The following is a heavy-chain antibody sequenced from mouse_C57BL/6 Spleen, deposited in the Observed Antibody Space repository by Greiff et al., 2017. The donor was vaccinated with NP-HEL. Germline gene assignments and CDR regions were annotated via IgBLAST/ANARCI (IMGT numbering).Heavy chain of an antibody. Sequence: VQLQQPGAELVMPGASVKLSCKASGYTFTSYWMHWVKQRPGQGLEWIGEIDPSDSYTNYNQKFKGKSTLTVDKSSSTAYMQLSSLTSEDSAVYYCARRYYYGSSGAMDYWGQGTSVTVSS. CDR2: IDPSDSYT. CDR3: ARRYYYGSSGAMDY. D-gene: IGHD1-1*01. J-gene: IGHJ4*01. CDR1: GYTFTSYW. V-gene: IGHV1-69*01.